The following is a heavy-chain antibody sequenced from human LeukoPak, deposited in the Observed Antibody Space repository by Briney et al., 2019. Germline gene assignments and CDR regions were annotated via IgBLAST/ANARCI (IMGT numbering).Heavy chain of an antibody. CDR1: GGSFSDYH. Sequence: SETLSLTCAVYGGSFSDYHWSWIRQPPGKGLEWIGEINHNGSTNYNPSLKTRITMSVDTSKNQFSLRLTSVTAADTAVYYCARAFTTLTDLWSDAFDIWGQGTMVTVSS. V-gene: IGHV4-34*10. CDR2: INHNGST. CDR3: ARAFTTLTDLWSDAFDI. J-gene: IGHJ3*02. D-gene: IGHD2-8*01.